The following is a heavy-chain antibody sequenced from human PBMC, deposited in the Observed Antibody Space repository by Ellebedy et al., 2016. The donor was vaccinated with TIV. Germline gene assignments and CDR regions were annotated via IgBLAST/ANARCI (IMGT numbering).Heavy chain of an antibody. D-gene: IGHD2-2*01. CDR3: ARSIVVVPAANYYYYYYMDV. Sequence: ASVKVSCXASGYTFTGYYMHWVRQAPGQGLEWMGWINPNSGGTNYAQKFQGRVTMTRNTSISTAYIELSSLRSEDTAVYYCARSIVVVPAANYYYYYYMDVWGKGTTVTVSS. CDR2: INPNSGGT. J-gene: IGHJ6*03. CDR1: GYTFTGYY. V-gene: IGHV1-2*02.